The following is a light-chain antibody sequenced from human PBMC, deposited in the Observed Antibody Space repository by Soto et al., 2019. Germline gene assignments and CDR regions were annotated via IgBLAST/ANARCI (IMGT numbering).Light chain of an antibody. CDR3: SSYTRSKTLL. Sequence: QSALTQPASVSGSPGQSITISCTGTSSDVGGYNYVSWYQQHSGKAPKLIIYEVSNRPSGVSNRFSGSKSGNTASLTISGLQAEDAAEYYCSSYTRSKTLLFGGGTKLTVL. V-gene: IGLV2-14*01. CDR2: EVS. J-gene: IGLJ2*01. CDR1: SSDVGGYNY.